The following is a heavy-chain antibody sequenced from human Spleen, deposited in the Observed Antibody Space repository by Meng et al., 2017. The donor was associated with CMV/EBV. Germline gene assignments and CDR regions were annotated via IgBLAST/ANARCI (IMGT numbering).Heavy chain of an antibody. D-gene: IGHD3-10*01. CDR2: IYRGDNT. V-gene: IGHV3-66*01. CDR1: GFTVSSNY. J-gene: IGHJ4*02. Sequence: EVQRVEFGGGLVQPGGSLRLSCASSGFTVSSNYMSWVRQAPGKGLEWVCIIYRGDNTYYIDSVKDRFTVSRDNSKNTMYLQMNSLRVEDTAVYYCTGDSVSNPNLDYWGQGTLVTVSS. CDR3: TGDSVSNPNLDY.